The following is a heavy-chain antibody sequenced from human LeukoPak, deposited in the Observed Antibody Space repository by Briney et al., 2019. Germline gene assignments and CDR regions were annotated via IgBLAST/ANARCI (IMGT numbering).Heavy chain of an antibody. CDR1: GFTFSKYW. CDR2: INTDGTVT. CDR3: ATKQWLAPPPDS. Sequence: GGSLRLSCAASGFTFSKYWMLGVRQAPGKGLESVSRINTDGTVTTYADSVKGRFTVSRDNADNTMFLQMNSVRDEYTAVYYCATKQWLAPPPDSWGQGTPVTVSS. V-gene: IGHV3-74*01. J-gene: IGHJ4*02. D-gene: IGHD6-19*01.